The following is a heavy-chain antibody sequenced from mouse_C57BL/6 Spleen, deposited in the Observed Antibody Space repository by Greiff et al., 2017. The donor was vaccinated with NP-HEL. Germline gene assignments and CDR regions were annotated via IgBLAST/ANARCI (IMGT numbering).Heavy chain of an antibody. Sequence: VQRVESGPGLVQPSQSLSITCTVSGFSLTSYGVHWVRQSPGKGLEWLGVIWSGGSTDYNAAFISRLSISKDNSKSQVFFKMNSLQADDTAIYYCARPIYYDYGGYAMDYWGQGTSVTVSS. CDR1: GFSLTSYG. V-gene: IGHV2-2*01. J-gene: IGHJ4*01. CDR2: IWSGGST. CDR3: ARPIYYDYGGYAMDY. D-gene: IGHD2-4*01.